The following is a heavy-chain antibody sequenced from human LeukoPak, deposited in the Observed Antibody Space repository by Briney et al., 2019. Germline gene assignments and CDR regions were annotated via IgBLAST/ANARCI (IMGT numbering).Heavy chain of an antibody. CDR2: ISSSSSTI. J-gene: IGHJ6*02. D-gene: IGHD2-2*01. CDR3: ARADCSSTSCYDYYYYGMDV. V-gene: IGHV3-48*01. Sequence: GGSLRLSCAASGFTFSSYSMNWVRQAPGKGLEWVSYISSSSSTIYYADSVKGRLTISRDNAKNSLYLQMNSLRAEDTAVYYCARADCSSTSCYDYYYYGMDVWGQGTTVTVSS. CDR1: GFTFSSYS.